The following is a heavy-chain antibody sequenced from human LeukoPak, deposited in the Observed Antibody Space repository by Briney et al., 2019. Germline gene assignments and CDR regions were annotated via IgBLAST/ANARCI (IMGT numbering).Heavy chain of an antibody. J-gene: IGHJ4*02. D-gene: IGHD3-22*01. CDR2: INPNSGGT. Sequence: ASVKVSCKASGYTFTSYGISWVRRAPGQGLEWMGWINPNSGGTNYAQKFQGRVTMTRDTSISTAYMELSRLRSDDTAVYYCARDIGYYYDSSGSLDYWGQGTLVTVSS. CDR3: ARDIGYYYDSSGSLDY. CDR1: GYTFTSYG. V-gene: IGHV1-2*02.